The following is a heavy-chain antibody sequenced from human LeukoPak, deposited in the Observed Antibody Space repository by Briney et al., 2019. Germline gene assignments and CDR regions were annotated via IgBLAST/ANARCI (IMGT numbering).Heavy chain of an antibody. CDR2: IQSDGSQE. J-gene: IGHJ3*02. V-gene: IGHV3-33*01. Sequence: GGSLRLSCATSGFIFSHFGMHWVRQAPGKGLEWVAAIQSDGSQEYFADSVKGRSTISRDKSKSTMYLQIDTLRAEDTAVYYCVRWGPDRASDMWGQGTMVIVSS. CDR1: GFIFSHFG. CDR3: VRWGPDRASDM. D-gene: IGHD7-27*01.